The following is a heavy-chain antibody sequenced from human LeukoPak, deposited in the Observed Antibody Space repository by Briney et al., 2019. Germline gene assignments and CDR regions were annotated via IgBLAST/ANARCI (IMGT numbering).Heavy chain of an antibody. V-gene: IGHV3-7*01. D-gene: IGHD2-2*01. CDR2: IKQDGREK. CDR3: ARETMGADIVVVPTPFDAFDL. CDR1: GFAFSRYW. J-gene: IGHJ3*01. Sequence: GGSLRLSCAASGFAFSRYWMSWVRQAPGKGREWVANIKQDGREKYYVDSVKGRFTISSDNSKNSMYLQMNSLRAEDTAVYYCARETMGADIVVVPTPFDAFDLWGQGTMVTVSS.